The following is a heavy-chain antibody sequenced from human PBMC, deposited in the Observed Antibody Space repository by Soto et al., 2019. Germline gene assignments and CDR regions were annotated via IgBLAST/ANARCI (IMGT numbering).Heavy chain of an antibody. CDR1: GDSVSSNSAT. J-gene: IGHJ5*02. Sequence: SQTLSLTCAISGDSVSSNSATWNWIRQSPSRGLEWLGRTYYRSKWYNDYAISVKSRITINPDTSKNQFSLQLNSVVPEDTAVYYCGRAHLGSDRYILDPCDPWGKGTLVTVSS. CDR3: GRAHLGSDRYILDPCDP. V-gene: IGHV6-1*01. CDR2: TYYRSKWYN. D-gene: IGHD3-16*01.